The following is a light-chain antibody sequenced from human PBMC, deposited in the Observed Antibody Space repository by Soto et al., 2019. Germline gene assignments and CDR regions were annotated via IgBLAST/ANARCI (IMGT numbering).Light chain of an antibody. V-gene: IGKV1-39*01. J-gene: IGKJ2*01. CDR3: QQSYRTPMNT. CDR2: AAS. Sequence: DIQMTQSPSSLSASVGDRVTITCRASQSINNYLNWYQQKPGKAPNLLIYAASSLQSGFPSRFGCSGSGTDSPLTISSLQLKDLATYYCQQSYRTPMNTLGQGPSWIS. CDR1: QSINNY.